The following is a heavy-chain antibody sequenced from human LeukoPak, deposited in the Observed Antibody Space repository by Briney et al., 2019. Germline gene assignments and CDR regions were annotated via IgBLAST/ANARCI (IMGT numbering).Heavy chain of an antibody. CDR2: VYYSGST. D-gene: IGHD1-26*01. J-gene: IGHJ4*02. V-gene: IGHV4-59*01. CDR3: AGNFMGAFSAFDS. Sequence: SETLSLTCTVSGDSLSDYYWNWIRQAPGKGLEWIGYVYYSGSTNYNPSLMSRVTISVDTSKNQFSLNLRSVTAADTAVYYCAGNFMGAFSAFDSWGRGTLVSVSS. CDR1: GDSLSDYY.